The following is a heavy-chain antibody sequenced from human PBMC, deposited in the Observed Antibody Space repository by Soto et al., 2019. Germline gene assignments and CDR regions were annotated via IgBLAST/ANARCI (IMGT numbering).Heavy chain of an antibody. CDR3: AREKFSNYFDP. CDR1: GGTFNSYR. J-gene: IGHJ5*02. CDR2: LIPIFGTP. Sequence: QVRLVQSGAEVKKPGSSVKVSCKSSGGTFNSYRISWVRQAPGQGLEWMGGLIPIFGTPNYAQKFQGRLTVTADESTSTVYMELSSLRSEDTAMYYCAREKFSNYFDPWGQGSLVTVSS. D-gene: IGHD4-4*01. V-gene: IGHV1-69*01.